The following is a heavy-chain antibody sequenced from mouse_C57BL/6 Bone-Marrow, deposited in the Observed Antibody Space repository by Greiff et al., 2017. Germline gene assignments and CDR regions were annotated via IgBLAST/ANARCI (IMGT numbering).Heavy chain of an antibody. J-gene: IGHJ2*01. CDR2: IYPRSGNT. D-gene: IGHD1-1*01. CDR1: GYTFTSYG. V-gene: IGHV1-81*01. CDR3: ARCYYGSSHY. Sequence: VQRVESGAELARPGASVKLSCKASGYTFTSYGISWVKQRTGPGLEWIGEIYPRSGNTYYNEKFKGKATLTADKSSSTAYMELRSLTSEDSAVYFCARCYYGSSHYWGQGTTRTVSS.